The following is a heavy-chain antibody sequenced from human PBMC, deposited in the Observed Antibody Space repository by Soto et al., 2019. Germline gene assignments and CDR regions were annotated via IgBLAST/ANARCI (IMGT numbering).Heavy chain of an antibody. Sequence: GASVKVSCKASGYTFTSYGISWVRQAPGQGLEWMGWISAYNGNTNYAQKLQGRVTMTTHTSTSTAYMELRSLRSDDTAVYYCATFVVVPAARGYDYWGQGTLVTAPQ. CDR1: GYTFTSYG. CDR2: ISAYNGNT. V-gene: IGHV1-18*01. J-gene: IGHJ4*02. CDR3: ATFVVVPAARGYDY. D-gene: IGHD2-2*01.